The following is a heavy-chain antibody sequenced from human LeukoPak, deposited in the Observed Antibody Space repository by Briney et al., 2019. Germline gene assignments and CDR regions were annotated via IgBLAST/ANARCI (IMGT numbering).Heavy chain of an antibody. CDR3: ARAGYGDSDFDY. Sequence: SETLSLTCTVSGYSISTSYYWGWIRQPPGKGLEWIGSIYHSGNTYCNPSLKSRVTISVDTSKNQFSLKLNSVTAADTAVYYCARAGYGDSDFDYWGQGTLVTVSP. D-gene: IGHD4-17*01. CDR2: IYHSGNT. V-gene: IGHV4-38-2*02. CDR1: GYSISTSYY. J-gene: IGHJ4*02.